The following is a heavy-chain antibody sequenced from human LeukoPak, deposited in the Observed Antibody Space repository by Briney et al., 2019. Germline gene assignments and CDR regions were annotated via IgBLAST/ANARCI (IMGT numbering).Heavy chain of an antibody. J-gene: IGHJ3*02. Sequence: ASVKVSCKASGYTFTGYYIHWVRQAPGQGLEWMGWINPNSGATNYAQKFQGRVTMTSDTSITTSYMDLSSLTSDDTAVYYCARDRAIPAAASRYNAFDIWGQGTKVIVSS. CDR3: ARDRAIPAAASRYNAFDI. V-gene: IGHV1-2*02. CDR1: GYTFTGYY. CDR2: INPNSGAT. D-gene: IGHD6-13*01.